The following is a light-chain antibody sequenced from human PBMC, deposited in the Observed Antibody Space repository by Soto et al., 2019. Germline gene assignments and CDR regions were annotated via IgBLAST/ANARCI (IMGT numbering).Light chain of an antibody. V-gene: IGLV3-21*02. J-gene: IGLJ2*01. CDR1: NIGSKI. CDR2: DDD. CDR3: QVWAGSSARV. Sequence: SSELTQPPSVSVAPGQTARLTCGGDNIGSKIVHWYQQRPGQAPVLVVYDDDDRPSGIPERFSGSNSGSTATLTNSRVEAGDEADYYCQVWAGSSARVFGGGTKLTVL.